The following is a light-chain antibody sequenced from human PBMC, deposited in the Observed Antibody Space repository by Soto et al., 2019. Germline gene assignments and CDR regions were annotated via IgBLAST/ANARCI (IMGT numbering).Light chain of an antibody. J-gene: IGLJ1*01. Sequence: QSVLTQPASVSGSPGQSITITCTGTSSDVGGYKSVSWYQQHPGKAPKLMIYDVSNRPSGVSDRFSGSKSGNTASLTISGLQAEDEAEYYCSSHTSSSTLVVFGTGTKLTVL. CDR2: DVS. V-gene: IGLV2-14*03. CDR3: SSHTSSSTLVV. CDR1: SSDVGGYKS.